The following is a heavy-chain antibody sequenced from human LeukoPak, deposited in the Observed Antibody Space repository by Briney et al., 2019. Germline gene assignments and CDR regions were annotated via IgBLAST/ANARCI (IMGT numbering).Heavy chain of an antibody. D-gene: IGHD7-27*01. CDR3: ARGPPNWGYDY. V-gene: IGHV1-8*01. CDR1: GYTLTSYD. J-gene: IGHJ4*02. CDR2: MSPNSGNT. Sequence: ASVKVSCKASGYTLTSYDINWVRQATGQGLEWMGWMSPNSGNTGYAQKFQGRVTMTRSTSMSTAYMELSSLRSEDTAVYYCARGPPNWGYDYWGQGTLVTVSS.